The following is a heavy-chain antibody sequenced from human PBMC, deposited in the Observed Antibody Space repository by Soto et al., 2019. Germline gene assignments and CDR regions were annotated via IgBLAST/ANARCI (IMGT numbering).Heavy chain of an antibody. CDR1: GDSIRSAIYA. V-gene: IGHV4-39*01. Sequence: QLQLQESGPGLVQPSETLSLTCTVSGDSIRSAIYAWSWIRQPPGKGLEWIGSIFYDGSTYYNPSLHSRVTLSVDTSKTRFSLRLSSVTAADTTVYYCARQTTFEGLIAANVFDIWGHGTMVTVSS. J-gene: IGHJ3*02. CDR3: ARQTTFEGLIAANVFDI. D-gene: IGHD3-16*02. CDR2: IFYDGST.